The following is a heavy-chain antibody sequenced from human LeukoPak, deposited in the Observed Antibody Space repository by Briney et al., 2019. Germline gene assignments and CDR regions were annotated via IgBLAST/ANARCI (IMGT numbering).Heavy chain of an antibody. V-gene: IGHV1-8*01. CDR3: ARAYYGSGTYLRMDV. J-gene: IGHJ6*02. CDR1: GYTFTSYD. D-gene: IGHD3-10*01. CDR2: MNPNSGNT. Sequence: ASVKVSCKASGYTFTSYDINWVRQATGQGLEWMGWMNPNSGNTGYAQKFQGRVTMTRNTSISTAYMELSSLRSEDTAVYYCARAYYGSGTYLRMDVWGQGTTVTVSS.